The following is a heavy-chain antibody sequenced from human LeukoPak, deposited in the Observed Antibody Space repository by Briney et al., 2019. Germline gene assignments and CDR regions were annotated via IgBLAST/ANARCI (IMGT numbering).Heavy chain of an antibody. CDR1: GDSISSGEYY. D-gene: IGHD3-22*01. J-gene: IGHJ3*02. Sequence: SETLSLTCTVSGDSISSGEYYWSWIRQPAGKGLEWIGRIYSSGSTNYNASLKSRVTRSVDTSKNQFSLKLSSVTAADTAVYFCARGPYSYDSSGAFDIWGQGTMVTVSS. CDR2: IYSSGST. CDR3: ARGPYSYDSSGAFDI. V-gene: IGHV4-61*02.